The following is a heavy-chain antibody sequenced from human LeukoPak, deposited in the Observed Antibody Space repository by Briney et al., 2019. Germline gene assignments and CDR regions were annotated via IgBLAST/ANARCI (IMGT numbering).Heavy chain of an antibody. V-gene: IGHV6-1*01. Sequence: SQTLSLTCAISGDSVSSNSAAWNWIRQSPSRGLEWLGRTYYRSKWYNDYAVSVKSRIAINPDTSKNQFSLQLNSVTPEDTAVYYCAREEFKAPGPIWFGELLSGYYFDYWGQGTLVTVSS. CDR1: GDSVSSNSAA. D-gene: IGHD3-10*01. J-gene: IGHJ4*02. CDR2: TYYRSKWYN. CDR3: AREEFKAPGPIWFGELLSGYYFDY.